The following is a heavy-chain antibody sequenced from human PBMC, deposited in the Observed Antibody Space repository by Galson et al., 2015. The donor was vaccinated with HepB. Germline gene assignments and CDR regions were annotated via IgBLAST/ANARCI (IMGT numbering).Heavy chain of an antibody. Sequence: SLRLSCAASGFTFSSYSMNWVRQAPGKGLEWVSSISSSSSYIYYADSVKGRFTISRDNAKNSLYLQMNSLRAEDTAVYYCARLLDYYGSGSYFETLAYFDLWGRGTLVTVSS. CDR3: ARLLDYYGSGSYFETLAYFDL. CDR1: GFTFSSYS. D-gene: IGHD3-10*01. CDR2: ISSSSSYI. V-gene: IGHV3-21*01. J-gene: IGHJ2*01.